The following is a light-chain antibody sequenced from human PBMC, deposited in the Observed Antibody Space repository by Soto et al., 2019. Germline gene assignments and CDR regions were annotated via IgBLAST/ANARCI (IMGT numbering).Light chain of an antibody. CDR2: KTS. J-gene: IGKJ1*01. V-gene: IGKV1-5*03. Sequence: DIQMTQSPSTLSASVGDRVTITCRASQSIGSWLAWYQQKPGKAPKLLIYKTSSLESGVPSRFSGSGSGTEFTLTISSLQPDDFATYYCQQSRTFGQGTKVEIK. CDR3: QQSRT. CDR1: QSIGSW.